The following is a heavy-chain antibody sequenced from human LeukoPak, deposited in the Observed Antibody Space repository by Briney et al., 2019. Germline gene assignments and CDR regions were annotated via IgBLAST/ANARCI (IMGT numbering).Heavy chain of an antibody. D-gene: IGHD3-10*01. CDR2: INHGGIT. V-gene: IGHV4-34*01. Sequence: PSETLSLTCAVHGGSFGDYFWTWIRQSPGKGLEWIGEINHGGITYYNPPLKSRVAISVDRSKNQLSLRLTSVTAADTAVYYCARDGAYGSGTHNWYFDLWGRGALVTVSS. CDR3: ARDGAYGSGTHNWYFDL. CDR1: GGSFGDYF. J-gene: IGHJ2*01.